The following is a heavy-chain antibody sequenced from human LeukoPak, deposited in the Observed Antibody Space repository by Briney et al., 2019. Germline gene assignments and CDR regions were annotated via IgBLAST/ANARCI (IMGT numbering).Heavy chain of an antibody. CDR2: ISYVGSNK. CDR3: ARDPSSGYYYYFDY. J-gene: IGHJ4*02. CDR1: GFTFSSYG. V-gene: IGHV3-30*03. Sequence: GGSLRLSCAGSGFTFSSYGIHWVRQAPGKGLEWVAVISYVGSNKYYADSVKGRFTISRDSSKNTLYLQMNSLRAEDTAVYYCARDPSSGYYYYFDYWGQGTLVTVSS. D-gene: IGHD3-22*01.